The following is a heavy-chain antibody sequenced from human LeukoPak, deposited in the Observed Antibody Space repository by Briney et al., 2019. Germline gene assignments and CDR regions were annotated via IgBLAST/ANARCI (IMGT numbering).Heavy chain of an antibody. CDR2: ISGSVSST. CDR1: GFTFSSYA. V-gene: IGHV3-23*01. Sequence: PGGSLRLSCAASGFTFSSYAMSWVRQAPGKGLEWVSGISGSVSSTYYADSVKGRFTISRDNSRNTLYLQMSSLRAEDTAVYYCAKCRKYVGEFDYWGQGTLVTVSS. D-gene: IGHD3-16*01. J-gene: IGHJ4*02. CDR3: AKCRKYVGEFDY.